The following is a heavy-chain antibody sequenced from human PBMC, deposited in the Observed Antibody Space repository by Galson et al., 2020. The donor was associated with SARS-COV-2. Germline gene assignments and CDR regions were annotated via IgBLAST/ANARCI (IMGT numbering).Heavy chain of an antibody. CDR3: ARGGEWELPYYFAY. V-gene: IGHV3-30*04. CDR2: ISSDGSNS. D-gene: IGHD1-26*01. Sequence: GGSLRLSCAASGFTFSNYVMHWVRQAPGKGPEWVAVISSDGSNSFYADSLKGRFTISRDNSKSTLYLQMNSLRAEDTAVYYCARGGEWELPYYFAYWGQGTLVTVSS. CDR1: GFTFSNYV. J-gene: IGHJ4*02.